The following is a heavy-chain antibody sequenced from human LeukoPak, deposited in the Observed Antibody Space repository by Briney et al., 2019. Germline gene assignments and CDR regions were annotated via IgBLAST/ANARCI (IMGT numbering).Heavy chain of an antibody. CDR2: ISTYNGNT. V-gene: IGHV1-18*01. CDR3: ARSGHRRYYYASGPDY. CDR1: GYTFSNYD. Sequence: GASVKVSCKTSGYTFSNYDIYWVRQAPGQGLEWMGWISTYNGNTKYTQNLQGRVTMTTDTSTSTAYMDLTSLRSDDTAVYYCARSGHRRYYYASGPDYWGQGTLVTVSS. D-gene: IGHD3-10*01. J-gene: IGHJ4*02.